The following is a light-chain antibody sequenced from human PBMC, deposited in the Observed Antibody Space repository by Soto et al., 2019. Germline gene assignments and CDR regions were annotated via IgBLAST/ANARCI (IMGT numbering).Light chain of an antibody. Sequence: IQMTQSPSSLSASVGDRVTITCRASQGVRNDVDWYQQKPGQAPKVLIYAASSLPSGVPPRFSGSGSGTDFTLTISRLQPEDSATYYCLQGYHYPWTFGQGTKVEIK. J-gene: IGKJ1*01. CDR3: LQGYHYPWT. V-gene: IGKV1-6*01. CDR1: QGVRND. CDR2: AAS.